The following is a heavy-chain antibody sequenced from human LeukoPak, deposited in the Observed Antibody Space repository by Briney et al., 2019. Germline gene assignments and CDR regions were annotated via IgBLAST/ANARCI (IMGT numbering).Heavy chain of an antibody. CDR1: GFTFSDFG. Sequence: GGPLRHSCEVSGFTFSDFGMHWVRQAPGKGLEWLAIISYDGAYTPTSKSLKGRFPISRDNAYYTLSLQITSLSPYDTAFYYCANEVHDHIWGRSHVLNFYPGGQGTLVTVS. CDR3: ANEVHDHIWGRSHVLNFYP. V-gene: IGHV3-30*18. J-gene: IGHJ5*02. CDR2: ISYDGAYT. D-gene: IGHD3-16*01.